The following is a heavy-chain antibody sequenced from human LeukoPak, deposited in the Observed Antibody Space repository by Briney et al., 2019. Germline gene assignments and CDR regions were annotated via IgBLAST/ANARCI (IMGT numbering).Heavy chain of an antibody. J-gene: IGHJ6*03. CDR2: ISGSGGST. Sequence: GGSLRLSCAASGFTFSSYAMSWVRQAPGKGLEWVSAISGSGGSTYYADSVKGRFTISRDNSKNTLYLQMNSLRAEDTVVYYCARLYYDFWSGYLDYYYYMDVWGKGTTVTVSS. CDR3: ARLYYDFWSGYLDYYYYMDV. D-gene: IGHD3-3*01. CDR1: GFTFSSYA. V-gene: IGHV3-23*01.